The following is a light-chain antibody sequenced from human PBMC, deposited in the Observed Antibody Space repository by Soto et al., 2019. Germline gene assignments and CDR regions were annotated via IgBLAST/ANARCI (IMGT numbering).Light chain of an antibody. J-gene: IGKJ4*01. CDR3: MQALQTPLR. CDR2: LGS. CDR1: QSLLQSNGYNY. Sequence: DIVMTQSPLSLPVTPGEPASISCRSSQSLLQSNGYNYLDWYLQKPGQSPQLLIYLGSNRASGVPDRLSGSGSGTDFTLKISRVEAEDVGVYYCMQALQTPLRFGGGTKVEIK. V-gene: IGKV2-28*01.